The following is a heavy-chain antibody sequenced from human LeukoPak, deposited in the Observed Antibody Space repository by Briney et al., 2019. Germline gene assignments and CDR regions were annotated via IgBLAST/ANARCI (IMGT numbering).Heavy chain of an antibody. J-gene: IGHJ4*02. Sequence: GGSLRLSCAASGFTFSSFSMNWVRQAPGKGLEWVSSISSSSSYIYYADSVKGRFTISRDNAKNSLYLQMNSLRAEDTAVYYCARDSYRFEGYFDYWGQGTLVTVSS. CDR3: ARDSYRFEGYFDY. V-gene: IGHV3-21*01. CDR1: GFTFSSFS. D-gene: IGHD3-16*01. CDR2: ISSSSSYI.